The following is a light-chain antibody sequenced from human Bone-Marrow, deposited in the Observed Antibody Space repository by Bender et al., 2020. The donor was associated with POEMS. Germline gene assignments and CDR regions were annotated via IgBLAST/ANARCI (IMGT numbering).Light chain of an antibody. V-gene: IGLV2-23*01. CDR1: SSDVGNYNL. Sequence: QSALTQPASVSGSPGQSITISCTGTSSDVGNYNLVSWYQQYPGKAPKVMIYEGSKRPSGVSNRFSGSKSGNTASLTISGLQAEDEADYYCCSFATGRMFGGGTKLTVL. J-gene: IGLJ3*02. CDR3: CSFATGRM. CDR2: EGS.